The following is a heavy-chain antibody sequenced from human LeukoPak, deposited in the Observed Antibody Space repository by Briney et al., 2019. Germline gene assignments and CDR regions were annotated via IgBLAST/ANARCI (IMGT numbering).Heavy chain of an antibody. Sequence: PGGSLRLSCAASGFSFSTSAMTWVRHAPAKGLELVSGISASGGSTYYADPVKGRFTISRDNSKNTLYLQVNSLRAENTAIYYRSKEPCDGRSRYDYESDLWGRGTVVRVFS. J-gene: IGHJ5*02. CDR3: SKEPCDGRSRYDYESDL. CDR1: GFSFSTSA. CDR2: ISASGGST. V-gene: IGHV3-23*01. D-gene: IGHD5-12*01.